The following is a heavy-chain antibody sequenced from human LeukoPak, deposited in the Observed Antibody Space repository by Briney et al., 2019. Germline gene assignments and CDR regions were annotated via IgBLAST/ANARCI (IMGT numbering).Heavy chain of an antibody. V-gene: IGHV3-74*01. D-gene: IGHD6-13*01. CDR2: INNDGSST. CDR3: ARDPDSSSWGHFDY. Sequence: GGSLRLSCAASGFTFSRYWMHWVRQAPGKGLVWISHINNDGSSTNYADSVKGRFTISRDNSKNTLYLQMNSLRAEDTAVYYCARDPDSSSWGHFDYWGQGTLVTVSS. CDR1: GFTFSRYW. J-gene: IGHJ4*02.